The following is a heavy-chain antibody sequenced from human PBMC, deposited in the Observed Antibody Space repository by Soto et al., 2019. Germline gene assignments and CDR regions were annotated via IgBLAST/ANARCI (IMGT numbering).Heavy chain of an antibody. CDR1: GFTVSSNY. Sequence: ESGGGLIQPGESLRLSCAVSGFTVSSNYMSWVRQAPGKGLEWVSLIYSNGNTKYTDSVKGRFNISRDNSRNTLFLQMSSLRAEDTAVYFCATDSSGGYSRNAFDLWGHGTMVTVSS. J-gene: IGHJ3*01. CDR2: IYSNGNT. V-gene: IGHV3-53*01. CDR3: ATDSSGGYSRNAFDL. D-gene: IGHD3-22*01.